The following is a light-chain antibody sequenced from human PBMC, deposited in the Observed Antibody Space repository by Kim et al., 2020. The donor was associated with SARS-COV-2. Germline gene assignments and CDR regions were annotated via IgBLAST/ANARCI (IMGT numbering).Light chain of an antibody. CDR1: KLGDKY. Sequence: VSAGQTASITCSGDKLGDKYACWYQQKPGQSPVLVIYQDSRRPSGIPERFSGSNSGNTATLTISGTQAMDEADYYCQAWDSSTAVFGGGTQLTVL. J-gene: IGLJ3*02. V-gene: IGLV3-1*01. CDR3: QAWDSSTAV. CDR2: QDS.